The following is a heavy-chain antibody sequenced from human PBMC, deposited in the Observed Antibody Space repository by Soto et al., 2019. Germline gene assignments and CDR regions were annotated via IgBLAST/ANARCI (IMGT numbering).Heavy chain of an antibody. D-gene: IGHD3-3*01. V-gene: IGHV5-51*01. CDR3: ARIIRYYDFWSGYYDPRDASDI. CDR1: GYSFTSYW. J-gene: IGHJ3*02. Sequence: PGETLKISCKGSGYSFTSYWIGWVRQMPGKGLEWMGIICPGDSDTRYSPSFQGQVTISADKSISTAYLQWSSLKASDTAMYYCARIIRYYDFWSGYYDPRDASDIWGQGTMVTVSS. CDR2: ICPGDSDT.